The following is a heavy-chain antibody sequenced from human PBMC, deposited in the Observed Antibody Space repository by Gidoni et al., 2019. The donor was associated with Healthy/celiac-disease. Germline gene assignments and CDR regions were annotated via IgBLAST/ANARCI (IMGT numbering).Heavy chain of an antibody. D-gene: IGHD3-3*01. Sequence: EVQLVESGGGLVQPGGSLRLSCAASGFTFSSSWMHWVRQAPGKGLVWVSRINSDGSSTSYADSVKGRFTISRDNAKNTLYLQMNSLRAEDTAVYYCARASSYYDFWSPLWYFDLWGRGTLVTVSS. J-gene: IGHJ2*01. CDR1: GFTFSSSW. V-gene: IGHV3-74*01. CDR3: ARASSYYDFWSPLWYFDL. CDR2: INSDGSST.